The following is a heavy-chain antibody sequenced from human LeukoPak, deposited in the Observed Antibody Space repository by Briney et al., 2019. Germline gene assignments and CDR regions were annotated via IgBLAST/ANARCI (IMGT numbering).Heavy chain of an antibody. CDR3: TRDIGRLRGDAFDF. CDR2: ISGNGRST. Sequence: GGSLRLSCSASGFTFSTYATHWVRQAPGKGLEYVSGISGNGRSTFYASSVKGRFTVSRDNSKDTLYLQMGSLRAEDMAVYYCTRDIGRLRGDAFDFWGQGTMVTVSS. D-gene: IGHD2-15*01. V-gene: IGHV3-64*01. CDR1: GFTFSTYA. J-gene: IGHJ3*01.